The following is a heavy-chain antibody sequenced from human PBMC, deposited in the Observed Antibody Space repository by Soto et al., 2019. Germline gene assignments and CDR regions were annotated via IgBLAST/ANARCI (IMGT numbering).Heavy chain of an antibody. Sequence: EVQLVDSGGGLVQPGGSLRLSCAASGFIFSNYVMSWVRQAPGKGLEWVSSISDSGGTSYYADSVKGRFTISRDNSKNPLYLQTNSLRAEDTAIYYCAKRPRALLTFDYWGQGTLVTVSS. CDR2: ISDSGGTS. D-gene: IGHD1-26*01. CDR1: GFIFSNYV. J-gene: IGHJ4*02. CDR3: AKRPRALLTFDY. V-gene: IGHV3-23*04.